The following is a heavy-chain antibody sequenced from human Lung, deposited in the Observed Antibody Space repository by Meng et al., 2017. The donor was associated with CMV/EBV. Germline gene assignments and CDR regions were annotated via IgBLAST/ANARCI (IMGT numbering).Heavy chain of an antibody. Sequence: SETLSLTCTVSGGSISSGGYYWSWIRQHPGKGLEWIGYIYYSGSTYYNPSLKSRVTISVDTSKNQFSLKLSSVTAADTAVYYCARYCSSTSCRNRYFDLWGRGTLVTGSS. CDR1: GGSISSGGYY. D-gene: IGHD2-2*01. J-gene: IGHJ2*01. V-gene: IGHV4-31*03. CDR2: IYYSGST. CDR3: ARYCSSTSCRNRYFDL.